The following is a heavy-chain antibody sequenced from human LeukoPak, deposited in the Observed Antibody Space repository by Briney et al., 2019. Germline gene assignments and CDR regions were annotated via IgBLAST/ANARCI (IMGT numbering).Heavy chain of an antibody. CDR2: INHSGST. CDR1: GGSFSGYY. J-gene: IGHJ5*02. D-gene: IGHD1-1*01. Sequence: SETLSLTCAVYGGSFSGYYWSWIRQPPGKGLEWIGKINHSGSTNYNPSLKSRVTISVDTSKNQFSLKLSSVTAADTAVYYCARARRGTQGWFDPWGQGTLVTVSS. CDR3: ARARRGTQGWFDP. V-gene: IGHV4-34*01.